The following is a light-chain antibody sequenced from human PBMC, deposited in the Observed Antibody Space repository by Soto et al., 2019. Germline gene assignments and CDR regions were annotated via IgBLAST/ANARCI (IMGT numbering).Light chain of an antibody. CDR3: SSWTSRTTQV. CDR1: SSDVGGYNF. Sequence: QSALTQPASVSGSPGQSITISCTGTSSDVGGYNFVSWYQQYPGKAPKLIIYEVDSRPSGVSNRFSGSKSGNTASLTISGLRAEDEGDYYCSSWTSRTTQVLGGGTKLTVL. V-gene: IGLV2-14*01. J-gene: IGLJ3*02. CDR2: EVD.